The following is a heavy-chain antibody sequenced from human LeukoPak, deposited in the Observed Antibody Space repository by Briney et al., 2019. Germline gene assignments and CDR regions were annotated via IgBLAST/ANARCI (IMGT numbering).Heavy chain of an antibody. J-gene: IGHJ4*02. V-gene: IGHV1-69*06. CDR1: GGTFSSYA. CDR2: IIPIFGTA. Sequence: SVKVSCKASGGTFSSYAISWVRQAPGQGLEWRGGIIPIFGTANYAQKFQGRVTITADKSTSTAYMELSSLRSEDTAVYYCASIYSSGWYGEYYFDYWGQGTLVTVSS. CDR3: ASIYSSGWYGEYYFDY. D-gene: IGHD6-19*01.